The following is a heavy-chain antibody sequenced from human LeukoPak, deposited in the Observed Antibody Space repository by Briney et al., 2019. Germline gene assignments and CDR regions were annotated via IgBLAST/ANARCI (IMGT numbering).Heavy chain of an antibody. CDR1: GFTLTDNW. J-gene: IGHJ4*02. CDR2: IKPDGSEK. D-gene: IGHD5-24*01. V-gene: IGHV3-7*03. CDR3: ARGQYTDGLSY. Sequence: HPGGSLRLSCEASGFTLTDNWMSWVRQAPGKGLEWVAIIKPDGSEKYYVDSVKGRFTISRDNAENSLFLQMNGLRPEDTAVFYCARGQYTDGLSYWGQGTLVTVSS.